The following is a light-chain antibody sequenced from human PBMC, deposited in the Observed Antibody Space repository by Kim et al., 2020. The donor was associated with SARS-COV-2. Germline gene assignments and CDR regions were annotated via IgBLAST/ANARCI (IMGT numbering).Light chain of an antibody. CDR3: QQYNSYPYT. J-gene: IGKJ2*01. CDR1: QSISNW. CDR2: KAS. V-gene: IGKV1-5*03. Sequence: DIQMTLPSSTLSASIGGRVTITCRASQSISNWFALYQQKPGKAPKLLIYKASTLESGVPSRFSGSGSGTEFTLTISSLQPDDFAAYYCQQYNSYPYTFGQGTKLEI.